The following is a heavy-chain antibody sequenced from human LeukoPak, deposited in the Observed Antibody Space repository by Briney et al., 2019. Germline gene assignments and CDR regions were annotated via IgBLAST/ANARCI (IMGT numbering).Heavy chain of an antibody. CDR2: IWYDGSNK. V-gene: IGHV3-33*01. J-gene: IGHJ4*02. Sequence: GRSLRLSCAASGFTFSSYGMHWVRQAPGKGLEWVAVIWYDGSNKYYADSVKGRFTISRDNSKNTLYLQMNSLRAEDTAVYYCAREELYCSGGSCYPGAFDYWGQGTLVTVSS. D-gene: IGHD2-15*01. CDR3: AREELYCSGGSCYPGAFDY. CDR1: GFTFSSYG.